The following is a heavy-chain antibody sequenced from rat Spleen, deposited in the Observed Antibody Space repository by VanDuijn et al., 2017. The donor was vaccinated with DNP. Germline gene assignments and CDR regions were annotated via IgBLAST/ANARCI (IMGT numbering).Heavy chain of an antibody. V-gene: IGHV5S23*01. J-gene: IGHJ4*01. D-gene: IGHD1-10*01. CDR3: ARHTLDNSFAMDV. CDR1: GFTFSNSY. CDR2: ISTSGTRT. Sequence: EVQLVESGGGLVQPGRSLKLSCVSSGFTFSNSYMAWVRQAPKKGLEWVATISTSGTRTYYPDSVKGRYTISRDNAEDSLYLQMNSLKSEDTATYDCARHTLDNSFAMDVWGQGTSITVSS.